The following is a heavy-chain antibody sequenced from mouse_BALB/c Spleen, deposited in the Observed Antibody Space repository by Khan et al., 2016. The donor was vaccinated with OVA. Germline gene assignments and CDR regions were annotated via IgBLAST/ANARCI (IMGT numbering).Heavy chain of an antibody. CDR2: INPSTGYT. D-gene: IGHD1-1*01. CDR3: ANHGSSSAGVTY. CDR1: GYTFTSYW. V-gene: IGHV1-7*01. Sequence: VQLKQSGAELAKPGASVKMSCKASGYTFTSYWMHWVKQRPGQGLEWIGYINPSTGYTEYNQRFKDKATLTADKSSSTAYMQLSSLTSEESAVYYCANHGSSSAGVTYWGQGTLVTVSA. J-gene: IGHJ3*01.